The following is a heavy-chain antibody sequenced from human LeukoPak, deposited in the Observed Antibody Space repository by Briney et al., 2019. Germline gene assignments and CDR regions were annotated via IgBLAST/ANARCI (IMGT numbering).Heavy chain of an antibody. Sequence: PGGSLRLSCAASGFTFKTYTMNWVRQAPGKGPEWVSCISDGSTDIYYADSVKGRFTVSRDNSKNSLYLQMNNLRAEDTAVYYCAREGSGFDGGFDSWGPGTLVTVSS. J-gene: IGHJ4*02. CDR2: ISDGSTDI. CDR3: AREGSGFDGGFDS. V-gene: IGHV3-21*01. CDR1: GFTFKTYT. D-gene: IGHD6-19*01.